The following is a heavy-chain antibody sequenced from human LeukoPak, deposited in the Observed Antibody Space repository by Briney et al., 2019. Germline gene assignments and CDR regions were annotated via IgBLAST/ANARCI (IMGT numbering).Heavy chain of an antibody. D-gene: IGHD2-21*01. Sequence: GGSLRLSCAASGFTFSSYTMNWVRQAPGKGLEWVSAISGSGVGTYYADSVKGRFTISRDNSWNTLYLQMSSLRVEDTAVYYCAKDQVISGSEASDIWGQGTMVTVSS. CDR3: AKDQVISGSEASDI. CDR1: GFTFSSYT. CDR2: ISGSGVGT. J-gene: IGHJ3*02. V-gene: IGHV3-23*01.